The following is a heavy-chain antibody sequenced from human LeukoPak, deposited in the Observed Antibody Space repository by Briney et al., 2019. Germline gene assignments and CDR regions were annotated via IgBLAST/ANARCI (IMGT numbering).Heavy chain of an antibody. Sequence: HTGGSLRLSCTASGFTFSSYAMAWVRLAPGKGLEWVSSISGNSDSTSYADSLKGRFTMSRDNSKNTLYLQMNSLRAEDTAVYYCAREEVDWLQPFDYWGQGTLVTVSS. V-gene: IGHV3-23*01. D-gene: IGHD3/OR15-3a*01. CDR1: GFTFSSYA. CDR2: ISGNSDST. J-gene: IGHJ4*02. CDR3: AREEVDWLQPFDY.